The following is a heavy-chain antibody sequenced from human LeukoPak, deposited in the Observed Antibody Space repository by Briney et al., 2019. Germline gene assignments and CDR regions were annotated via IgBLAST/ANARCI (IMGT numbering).Heavy chain of an antibody. CDR3: ARWPLGSYIDY. V-gene: IGHV4-39*01. CDR2: IYYSGST. CDR1: GGSISSNKYY. D-gene: IGHD1-26*01. J-gene: IGHJ4*02. Sequence: KTSETLSLTCTVSGGSISSNKYYWGWIRQPPGKGLEWIGSIYYSGSTYYNPTLKSRVTIFVDTSKNQFSLKLSSVTAADTAVYYCARWPLGSYIDYWGQGTLVTVSS.